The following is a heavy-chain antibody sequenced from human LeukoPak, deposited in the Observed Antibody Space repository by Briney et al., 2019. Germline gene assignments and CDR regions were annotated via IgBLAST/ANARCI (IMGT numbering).Heavy chain of an antibody. J-gene: IGHJ2*01. D-gene: IGHD3-16*01. CDR2: IYIGDSDP. V-gene: IGHV5-51*01. CDR3: AKVKSFGYWFFDL. CDR1: GYTFSTSW. Sequence: GESLKISCQGSGYTFSTSWIAWVREVPGKGLEWVGSIYIGDSDPRYSPSFQGHVTMSADKSVNTASLQWNSLQGSDTGIYYCAKVKSFGYWFFDLWGRGTLVAVSS.